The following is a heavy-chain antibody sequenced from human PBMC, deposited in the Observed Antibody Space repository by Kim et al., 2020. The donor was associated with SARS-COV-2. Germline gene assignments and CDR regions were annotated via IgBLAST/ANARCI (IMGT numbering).Heavy chain of an antibody. D-gene: IGHD3-10*01. CDR1: GGSISSSSYY. CDR3: ARHGGRWFGELLSGMDV. Sequence: SETLSLTCTVSGGSISSSSYYWGWIRQPPGKGLEWIGSIYYSGSTYYNPSLKSRVTISVDTSKNQFSLKLSSVTAADTAVYYCARHGGRWFGELLSGMDVWGQGTTVTVSS. V-gene: IGHV4-39*01. CDR2: IYYSGST. J-gene: IGHJ6*02.